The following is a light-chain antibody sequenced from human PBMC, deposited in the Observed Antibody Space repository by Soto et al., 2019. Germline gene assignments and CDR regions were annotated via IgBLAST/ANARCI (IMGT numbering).Light chain of an antibody. V-gene: IGLV2-8*01. CDR1: SSDVGGYNF. CDR3: SSYAGNRHFYV. CDR2: EVT. J-gene: IGLJ1*01. Sequence: QSALTQPPSASGSPGQSVAISCTGTSSDVGGYNFVSWYQQHPGKAPRLVIYEVTKRPSGIPDRFSGSKSGNTASLTVSGLQAEDEADYYCSSYAGNRHFYVFGTGTKVPVL.